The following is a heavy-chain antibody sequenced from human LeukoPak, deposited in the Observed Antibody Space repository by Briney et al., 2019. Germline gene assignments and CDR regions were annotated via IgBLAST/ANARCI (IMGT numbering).Heavy chain of an antibody. D-gene: IGHD3-22*01. J-gene: IGHJ4*02. CDR2: IYYSGST. V-gene: IGHV4-31*03. CDR1: GGSISSSDYY. CDR3: ARDGGSGYPFDY. Sequence: PSETLSLTCTVSGGSISSSDYYWSWVRQHPGKGLEWIGYIYYSGSTYYNPSLKSRVTISVDTSKNQFSLKLSSVTAADTAVYYCARDGGSGYPFDYWSQGTLVTVSS.